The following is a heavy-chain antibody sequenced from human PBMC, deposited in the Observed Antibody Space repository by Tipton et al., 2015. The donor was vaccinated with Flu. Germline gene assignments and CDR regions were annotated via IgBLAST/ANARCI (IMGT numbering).Heavy chain of an antibody. CDR1: GFTVSSNY. CDR3: ARRPTYYYDSSGYYYDDAFDI. D-gene: IGHD3-22*01. J-gene: IGHJ3*02. Sequence: GSLRLSCAASGFTVSSNYMSWVRQAPGKGLEWVSVIYSGGSTYYADSVKGRFTISRDNSKNTLYLQMNSLRAEDTAVYYCARRPTYYYDSSGYYYDDAFDIWGQGTMVTVSS. V-gene: IGHV3-53*01. CDR2: IYSGGST.